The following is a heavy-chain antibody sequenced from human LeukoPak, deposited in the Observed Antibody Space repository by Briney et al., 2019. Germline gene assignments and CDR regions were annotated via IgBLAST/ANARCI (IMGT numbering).Heavy chain of an antibody. V-gene: IGHV3-23*01. CDR2: ISGGSSGST. J-gene: IGHJ5*02. CDR3: ARVVPRRYYDQPSNKFDP. D-gene: IGHD3-22*01. Sequence: GGSLRLSCAASGFTFSDYAMSWVRQAPGKGLEWLSVISGGSSGSTYYADSVTGRFTVSRDNSNNTLYLQMNSLRAEDTAIYYCARVVPRRYYDQPSNKFDPWGQGTLVTVSS. CDR1: GFTFSDYA.